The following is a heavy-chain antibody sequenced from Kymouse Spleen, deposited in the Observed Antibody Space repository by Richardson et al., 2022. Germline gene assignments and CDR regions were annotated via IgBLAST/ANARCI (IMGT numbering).Heavy chain of an antibody. CDR3: ATKAGPYSSSWYSYYYYYGMDV. D-gene: IGHD6-13*01. CDR1: GYTLTELS. V-gene: IGHV1-24*d01. J-gene: IGHJ6*02. Sequence: QVQLVQSGAEVKKPGASVKVSCKVSGYTLTELSMHWVRQAPGKGLEWMGGFDPEDGETIYAQKFQGRVTMTEDTSTDTAYMDLSSLRSEDTAVYYCATKAGPYSSSWYSYYYYYGMDVWGQGTTVTVSS. CDR2: FDPEDGET.